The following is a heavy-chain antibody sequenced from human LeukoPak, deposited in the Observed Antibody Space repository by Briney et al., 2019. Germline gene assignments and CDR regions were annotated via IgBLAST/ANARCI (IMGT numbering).Heavy chain of an antibody. Sequence: SETLSLTCTVSGGSISSGDYYWSWICQPPGKGLEWIGYIYYSGSTYYNPSLKSRVTISVDTSKNQFSLKLSSVTAADTAVYYCGRLDYGDYFFDYWGQGTLVTVSS. CDR1: GGSISSGDYY. V-gene: IGHV4-30-4*01. CDR2: IYYSGST. J-gene: IGHJ4*02. CDR3: GRLDYGDYFFDY. D-gene: IGHD2-21*02.